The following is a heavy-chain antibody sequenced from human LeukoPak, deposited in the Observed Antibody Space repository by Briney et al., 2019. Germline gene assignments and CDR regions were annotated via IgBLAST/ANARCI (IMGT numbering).Heavy chain of an antibody. Sequence: ASVKVSCKASGYTFTSYGFSWVRQAPGQGLEWMGWISAYNGNTNYAQKLQGRVTMTTDTSTSTAYMELRSLRSDDTAVYYCARARGNSINYYYYMDVWGKGTTVTVSS. CDR3: ARARGNSINYYYYMDV. V-gene: IGHV1-18*01. J-gene: IGHJ6*03. D-gene: IGHD4-23*01. CDR1: GYTFTSYG. CDR2: ISAYNGNT.